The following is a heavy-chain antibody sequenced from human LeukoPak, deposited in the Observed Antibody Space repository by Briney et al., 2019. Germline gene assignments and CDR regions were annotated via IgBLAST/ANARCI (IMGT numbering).Heavy chain of an antibody. D-gene: IGHD3-3*01. CDR1: GFTFGDYA. V-gene: IGHV3-49*04. CDR3: TRVGDYDFWSGYYPFLYDY. J-gene: IGHJ4*02. CDR2: IRSKVYGGTT. Sequence: GGSLRLSCTASGFTFGDYAMSWVRQAPGKGLEWVGFIRSKVYGGTTEYAASVKGRFTISRDDSKSIAYLQMNSLKTEDTAVYYCTRVGDYDFWSGYYPFLYDYWGQGTLVTVSS.